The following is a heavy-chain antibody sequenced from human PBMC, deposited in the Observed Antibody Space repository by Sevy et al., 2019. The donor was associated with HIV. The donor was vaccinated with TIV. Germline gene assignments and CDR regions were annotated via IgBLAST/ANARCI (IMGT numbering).Heavy chain of an antibody. D-gene: IGHD2-21*02. V-gene: IGHV3-30*02. J-gene: IGHJ4*02. CDR3: ANGDYYFDY. CDR1: GFTFRTYG. Sequence: GGSLRLSCAASGFTFRTYGMQWVRQAPGKGLEGVAFIRYDGNNKYYTDSVKGRFTISRDNSKNTLYLHMNSLRAEDTAVYYCANGDYYFDYWGQGTLVTVSS. CDR2: IRYDGNNK.